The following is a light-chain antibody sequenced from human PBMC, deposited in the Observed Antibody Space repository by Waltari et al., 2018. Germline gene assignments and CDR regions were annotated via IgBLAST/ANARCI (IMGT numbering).Light chain of an antibody. CDR3: QTGGHGTWV. CDR2: VNSDGSH. CDR1: SGHTSNI. J-gene: IGLJ3*02. Sequence: QLVLTQSPSASASLGASVTLTCTLRSGHTSNITAWHKQHTKKGPRYLMKVNSDGSHIKGDEVPVRFSGASAGAERYLTLSSLQSEYEADYYCQTGGHGTWVFGGGTKLTVL. V-gene: IGLV4-69*01.